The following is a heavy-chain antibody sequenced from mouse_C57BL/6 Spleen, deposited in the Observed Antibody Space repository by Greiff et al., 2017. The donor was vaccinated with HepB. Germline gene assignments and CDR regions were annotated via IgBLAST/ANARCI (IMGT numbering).Heavy chain of an antibody. V-gene: IGHV5-17*01. CDR3: ARSFYYGTYFDV. CDR2: ISSGSSTI. D-gene: IGHD1-2*01. J-gene: IGHJ1*03. Sequence: EVMLVESGGGLVKPGGSLKLSCAASGFTFSDYGMHWVRQAPEKGLEWVAYISSGSSTIYYADTVKGRFTISRDNAKNNLFLQMTSLGSEDTAMFYCARSFYYGTYFDVWGTGTTVTVSS. CDR1: GFTFSDYG.